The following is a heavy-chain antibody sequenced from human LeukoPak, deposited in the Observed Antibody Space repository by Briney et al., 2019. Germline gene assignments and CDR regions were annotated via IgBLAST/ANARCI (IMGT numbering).Heavy chain of an antibody. CDR3: ASSTGTTARFDY. J-gene: IGHJ4*02. CDR1: GGTFSSYA. V-gene: IGHV1-69*04. CDR2: IIPILGIA. Sequence: ASVKVSCKASGGTFSSYAISWVRQAPGQGLEWMGRIIPILGIANYAQKFPGRVTITADKSTSTAYMELSSLRSEDTAVYYCASSTGTTARFDYWGQGTLVTVSS. D-gene: IGHD1-7*01.